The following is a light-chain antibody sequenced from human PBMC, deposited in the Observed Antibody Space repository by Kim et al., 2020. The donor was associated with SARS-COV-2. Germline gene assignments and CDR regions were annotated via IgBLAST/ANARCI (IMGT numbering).Light chain of an antibody. CDR2: YDS. CDR1: NIGSKS. CDR3: QVWDSSSDHRV. Sequence: APGRTPSITCGGNNIGSKSVHWYQQQPGQAPVLVIYYDSDRPSGSPERFSGSNSGNTATLTISRVEAGDEADYYCQVWDSSSDHRVFGGGTQLTVL. V-gene: IGLV3-21*04. J-gene: IGLJ3*02.